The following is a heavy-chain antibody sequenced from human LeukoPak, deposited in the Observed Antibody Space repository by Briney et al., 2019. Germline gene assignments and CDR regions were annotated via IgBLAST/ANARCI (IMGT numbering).Heavy chain of an antibody. Sequence: PGGSLRLSCAAPGFTFSSYAMSWVRQAPGKGLEWVSAISGSGGSTYYADSVKGRFTISRDNSKNTLYLQMNSLRAEDTAVYYCAKHSLPRSSTTFDYWGQGTLVTVSS. J-gene: IGHJ4*02. CDR1: GFTFSSYA. CDR2: ISGSGGST. CDR3: AKHSLPRSSTTFDY. D-gene: IGHD2-2*01. V-gene: IGHV3-23*01.